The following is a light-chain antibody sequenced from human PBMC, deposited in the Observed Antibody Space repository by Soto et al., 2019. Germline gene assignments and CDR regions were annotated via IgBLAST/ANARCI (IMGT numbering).Light chain of an antibody. J-gene: IGKJ2*01. CDR2: DAS. CDR3: QQYNSYSHT. V-gene: IGKV1-5*01. Sequence: QITPSPSTLSSSVGDRVPITCRASQSISSWLAWYQQKPGKAPKLLIYDASSLESGVPSRFSGSGSGKEFTLTISSLQPDDFATYYCQQYNSYSHTFGQGTKVDIK. CDR1: QSISSW.